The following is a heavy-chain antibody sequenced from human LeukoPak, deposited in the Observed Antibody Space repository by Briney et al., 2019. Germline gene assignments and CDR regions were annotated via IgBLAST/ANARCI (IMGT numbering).Heavy chain of an antibody. CDR1: GFTFRSYA. Sequence: GVSLRLSCAASGFTFRSYAMSWVRQAPGKGLERVSAISGIRGSTHYADSVQGRFTISRDSSKSTLYLQMHSLRAEDTAVYYCARTSNTVTTGASYFDYWGQGTLVTVSS. CDR2: ISGIRGST. V-gene: IGHV3-23*01. J-gene: IGHJ4*02. D-gene: IGHD4-17*01. CDR3: ARTSNTVTTGASYFDY.